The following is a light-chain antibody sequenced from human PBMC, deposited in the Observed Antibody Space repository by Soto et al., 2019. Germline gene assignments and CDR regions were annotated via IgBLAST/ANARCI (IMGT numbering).Light chain of an antibody. Sequence: QPALTQPASVSGSPGQSITISCTGTSSDVGGYNYVSWYQQHPGKAPKLMIYDVSNRPSGVSNRFSGSKSGNTASLTISGLQAEDEADYYCSSYTSSSTLVFGGGTKRAVL. CDR2: DVS. J-gene: IGLJ2*01. V-gene: IGLV2-14*01. CDR3: SSYTSSSTLV. CDR1: SSDVGGYNY.